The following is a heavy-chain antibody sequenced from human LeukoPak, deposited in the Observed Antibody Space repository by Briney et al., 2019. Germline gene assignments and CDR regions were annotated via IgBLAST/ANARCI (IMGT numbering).Heavy chain of an antibody. D-gene: IGHD4-17*01. V-gene: IGHV4-39*07. CDR2: IYYSGST. J-gene: IGHJ6*03. CDR3: ARHPYDYGDHYYFYYYMDV. Sequence: SETLSLTCTVSGGSISNYYWSWIRQPPGKGLEWIGTIYYSGSTYYSPSLKSRVTISVDTSKNQFSLKLSSVTAADTAVYYCARHPYDYGDHYYFYYYMDVWGKGTTVTVSS. CDR1: GGSISNYY.